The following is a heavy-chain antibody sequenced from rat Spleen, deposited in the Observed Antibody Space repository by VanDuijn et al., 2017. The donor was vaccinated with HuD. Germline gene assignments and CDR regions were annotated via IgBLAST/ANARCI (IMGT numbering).Heavy chain of an antibody. CDR2: ITSGGSNT. CDR1: GFTFSSFA. J-gene: IGHJ3*01. CDR3: ARPPIRRVSGWFAY. Sequence: EVQLVESGGGLVQPGRSLKLSCAASGFTFSSFAMAWVRQAPKKGLEWVATITSGGSNTYYPDSVKGRFTISRDNAKSTLYLQMDSLRSEDTATYYCARPPIRRVSGWFAYWGQGTLVTVSS. V-gene: IGHV5-25*01. D-gene: IGHD1-11*01.